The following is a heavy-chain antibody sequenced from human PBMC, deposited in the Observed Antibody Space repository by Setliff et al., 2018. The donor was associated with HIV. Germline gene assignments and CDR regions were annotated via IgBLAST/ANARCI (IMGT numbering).Heavy chain of an antibody. V-gene: IGHV4-59*01. CDR3: GRGLRSSTYYYYYYMDV. J-gene: IGHJ6*03. CDR2: IYYSGST. CDR1: GGSFSSYY. D-gene: IGHD6-6*01. Sequence: PSETLSLTCAVYGGSFSSYYWSWIRQPPGKGLEWIGYIYYSGSTNYNPSLKSRVTISVDTSKNQFSLKLSSVTAADTAVYYCGRGLRSSTYYYYYYMDVWGKGTTVTVSS.